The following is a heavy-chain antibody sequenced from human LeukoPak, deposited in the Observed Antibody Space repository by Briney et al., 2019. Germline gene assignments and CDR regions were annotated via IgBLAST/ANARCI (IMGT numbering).Heavy chain of an antibody. J-gene: IGHJ4*02. CDR2: ISSSSSYI. CDR1: GFTVSSNY. CDR3: ASAGITIFGVVTKRHFDY. D-gene: IGHD3-3*01. V-gene: IGHV3-21*01. Sequence: GGSLRLSCAASGFTVSSNYMSWVRQAAGKGLEWVSSISSSSSYIYYADSVKGRFTISRDNAKNSLYLQMNSLRAEDTAVYYCASAGITIFGVVTKRHFDYWGQGTLVTVSS.